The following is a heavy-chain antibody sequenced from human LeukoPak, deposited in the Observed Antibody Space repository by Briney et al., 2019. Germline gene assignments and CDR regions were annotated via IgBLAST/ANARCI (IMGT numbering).Heavy chain of an antibody. CDR1: GGSISSYY. D-gene: IGHD3-3*01. Sequence: SETLSLTCTVSGGSISSYYWSWLRQPPGKGLEWIGYIYYSGSTNYNPSLKSRVPISVDTSKNQFSLKLSSVTAADTAVYYCARGGQYYDFWSGYRYYFDYWGQGTLVTVSS. CDR3: ARGGQYYDFWSGYRYYFDY. V-gene: IGHV4-59*01. J-gene: IGHJ4*02. CDR2: IYYSGST.